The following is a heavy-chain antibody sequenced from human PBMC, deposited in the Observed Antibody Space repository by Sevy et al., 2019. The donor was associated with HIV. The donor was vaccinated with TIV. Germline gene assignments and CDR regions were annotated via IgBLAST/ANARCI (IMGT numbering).Heavy chain of an antibody. J-gene: IGHJ3*02. Sequence: GGSLRLSCAASGFTVSSNYMRWVRQAPGKGLEWVSVIYSGGSTYYADSVKGRFTISRDNSKNTLYLQMNSLRAEDTAVYYCARGYRVSMVQGGDAFDIWGQGTRVTVSS. CDR2: IYSGGST. D-gene: IGHD3-10*01. CDR3: ARGYRVSMVQGGDAFDI. CDR1: GFTVSSNY. V-gene: IGHV3-53*01.